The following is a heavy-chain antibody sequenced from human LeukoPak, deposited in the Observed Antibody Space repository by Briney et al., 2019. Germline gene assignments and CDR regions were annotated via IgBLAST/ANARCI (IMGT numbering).Heavy chain of an antibody. CDR2: IYYSGST. CDR1: GGSINTDNYY. Sequence: SETLSLTCTVSGGSINTDNYYWSWIRQHPGKGLEWIGYIYYSGSTYYNPSLKSRVTISVDTSKNQFSLKLSSVTAADTAVYYCARTLRFLNSGFDPWGQGTLVTVSS. V-gene: IGHV4-31*03. J-gene: IGHJ5*02. CDR3: ARTLRFLNSGFDP. D-gene: IGHD3-3*01.